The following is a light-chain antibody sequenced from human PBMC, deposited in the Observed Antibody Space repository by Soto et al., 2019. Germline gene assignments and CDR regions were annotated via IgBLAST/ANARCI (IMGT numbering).Light chain of an antibody. CDR3: SSYTTTRTLV. Sequence: QSVLTQPASVSGSPGQSITISCTGTSNDVGAYNYVAWYQHHPGKAPKLLVYEIINRPSGVSNRFSGYQSGNTASLTISGLQPEEEADYYCSSYTTTRTLVFGTGTKVTVL. CDR2: EII. J-gene: IGLJ1*01. CDR1: SNDVGAYNY. V-gene: IGLV2-14*01.